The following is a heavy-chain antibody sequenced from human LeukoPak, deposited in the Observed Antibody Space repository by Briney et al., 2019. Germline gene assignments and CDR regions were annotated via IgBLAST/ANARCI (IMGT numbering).Heavy chain of an antibody. Sequence: SETLSLTCTVSDGSFDDYYWTWIRQPPGKGLEWIGYSGSSKYNPSLKSRLTITVDTSKRHLSLTLSSVTAADTAVYYCARTRRHYYGSGKNLTPWPAGLDVWGQGTTVIVS. CDR2: SGSS. V-gene: IGHV4-59*01. J-gene: IGHJ6*02. D-gene: IGHD3-10*01. CDR1: DGSFDDYY. CDR3: ARTRRHYYGSGKNLTPWPAGLDV.